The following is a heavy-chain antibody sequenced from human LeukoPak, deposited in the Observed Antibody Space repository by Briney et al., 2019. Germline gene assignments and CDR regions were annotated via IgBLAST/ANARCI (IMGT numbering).Heavy chain of an antibody. CDR3: ARGISSRLAPEY. Sequence: GGSLRLSCAASGFTFSSYDMHWVRQATGKGLEWVSAIGTAGDTYYPGSVKGRFTISRENAKNSLYLQMNSLRADDTAVYYCARGISSRLAPEYWGQGTLVTVSS. CDR2: IGTAGDT. CDR1: GFTFSSYD. V-gene: IGHV3-13*01. D-gene: IGHD6-19*01. J-gene: IGHJ4*02.